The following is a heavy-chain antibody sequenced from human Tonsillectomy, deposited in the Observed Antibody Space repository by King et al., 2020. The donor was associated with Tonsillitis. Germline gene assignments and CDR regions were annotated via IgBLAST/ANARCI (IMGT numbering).Heavy chain of an antibody. V-gene: IGHV5-51*01. CDR3: ARHSYYAGSGSYSYYVMDV. J-gene: IGHJ6*02. Sequence: QLVQTGAEVKKPGESLKISCKGSGYRFTSYWIGWVRQMPGKGLEWMGIIYPGDSGTRYSPSFQGQVTISADKSNSTAYLQWSGLTAPDTAMYYCARHSYYAGSGSYSYYVMDVWGQGTTVTVSS. CDR2: IYPGDSGT. CDR1: GYRFTSYW. D-gene: IGHD3-10*01.